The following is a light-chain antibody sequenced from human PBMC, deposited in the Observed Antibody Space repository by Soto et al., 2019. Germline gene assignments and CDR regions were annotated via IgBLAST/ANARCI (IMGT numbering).Light chain of an antibody. CDR3: SSYTSSSTLYV. J-gene: IGLJ1*01. Sequence: QSVLTQPASVSGSPGQSITISCTGTSSDVGGYNYVSWYQQHPGKAPKLMIYEVSNRPSGVSNRFSGSKSGNTASLTISGLQAEDDSDYYCSSYTSSSTLYVFGTGIKVTVL. CDR2: EVS. V-gene: IGLV2-14*01. CDR1: SSDVGGYNY.